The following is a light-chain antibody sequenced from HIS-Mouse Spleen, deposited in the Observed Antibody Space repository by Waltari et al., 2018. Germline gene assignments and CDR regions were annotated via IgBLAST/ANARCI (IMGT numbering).Light chain of an antibody. Sequence: NFMLTQPHSVSESPGKTVTISCTRSSGSIASNYEPWYQQRPGSAPTTVIYEDNQRPSGVPDRFSGSIDSSSNSASLTISGLKTEDEADYYCQSYDSSAWVFGGGTKLTVL. V-gene: IGLV6-57*04. CDR1: SGSIASNY. CDR2: EDN. J-gene: IGLJ3*02. CDR3: QSYDSSAWV.